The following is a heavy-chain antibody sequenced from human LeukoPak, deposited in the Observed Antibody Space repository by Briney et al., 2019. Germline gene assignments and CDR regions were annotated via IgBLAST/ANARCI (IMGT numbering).Heavy chain of an antibody. V-gene: IGHV4-61*02. CDR2: IYTSGST. Sequence: SETLSLTCTVSGGSISSGSYYWSWIRQPAWKGLEWIGRIYTSGSTNYNPCLKSRVTISVDTSKNQFSLKLSSVTAADTAVYYCARDEGNKGDAYFDYWGQGTLVTVSS. CDR3: ARDEGNKGDAYFDY. D-gene: IGHD1/OR15-1a*01. J-gene: IGHJ4*02. CDR1: GGSISSGSYY.